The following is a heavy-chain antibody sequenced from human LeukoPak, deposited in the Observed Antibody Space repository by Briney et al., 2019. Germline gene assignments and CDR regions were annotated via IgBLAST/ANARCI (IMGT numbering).Heavy chain of an antibody. V-gene: IGHV3-30-3*01. D-gene: IGHD3/OR15-3a*01. J-gene: IGHJ4*02. CDR1: GFTFSSYA. Sequence: GGSLRLSCAASGFTFSSYAMHWVRQAPGKGLEWVGVISYDGSNKYYADSVKGRFTISRDNSKNTLYLQMNSLRAEDTAVYYCARSEQFFDLAQFDYWGQGTLVTVSS. CDR3: ARSEQFFDLAQFDY. CDR2: ISYDGSNK.